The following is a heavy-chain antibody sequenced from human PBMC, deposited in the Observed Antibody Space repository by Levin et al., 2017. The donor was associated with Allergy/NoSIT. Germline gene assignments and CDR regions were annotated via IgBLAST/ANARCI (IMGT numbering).Heavy chain of an antibody. Sequence: ESGPTLVKPTQTLTLTCTFSGFPLTTSGLGVAWIRQPPGKALEWLAKILWNDDKYYSPSLKTRLTITKDTSKNQVVLIMTNIDPVDTATYYCARWVWHSFDSWGQGTLVTVST. CDR2: ILWNDDK. CDR1: GFPLTTSGLG. J-gene: IGHJ4*02. D-gene: IGHD5-24*01. CDR3: ARWVWHSFDS. V-gene: IGHV2-5*01.